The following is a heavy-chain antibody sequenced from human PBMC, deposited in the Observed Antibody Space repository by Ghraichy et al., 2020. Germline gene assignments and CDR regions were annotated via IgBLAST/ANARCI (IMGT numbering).Heavy chain of an antibody. CDR1: GYTLTELS. J-gene: IGHJ5*02. CDR2: FDPEDGET. V-gene: IGHV1-24*01. Sequence: ASVKVSCKVSGYTLTELSMHWVRQAPGKGHEWMGGFDPEDGETIYAQKFQGRVTMTEDTSTDTAYMELSSLRSEDTAVYYCATTTPGRGGWFDPWGQGTLVTVSS. D-gene: IGHD1-14*01. CDR3: ATTTPGRGGWFDP.